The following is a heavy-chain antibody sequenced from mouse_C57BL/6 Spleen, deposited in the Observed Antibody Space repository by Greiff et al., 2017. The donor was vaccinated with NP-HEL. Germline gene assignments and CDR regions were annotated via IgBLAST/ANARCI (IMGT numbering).Heavy chain of an antibody. J-gene: IGHJ2*01. Sequence: EVKLVESGEGLVKPGGSLKLSCAASGFTFSDYGMHWVRQAPEKGLEWVAYISSGSSTIYYADTVKGRFTISRDNAKNTLFLQMTSLRSEDTAMYYCARNYYYGSSYYFDYWGQGTTLTVSS. D-gene: IGHD1-1*01. V-gene: IGHV5-17*01. CDR3: ARNYYYGSSYYFDY. CDR2: ISSGSSTI. CDR1: GFTFSDYG.